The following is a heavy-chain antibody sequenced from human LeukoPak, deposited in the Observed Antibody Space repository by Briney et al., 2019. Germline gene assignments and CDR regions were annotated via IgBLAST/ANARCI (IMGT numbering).Heavy chain of an antibody. CDR3: AGGRCSGGSCPYYYYYYYMDV. D-gene: IGHD2-15*01. CDR1: GGSISSGGYS. CDR2: IYYSGST. J-gene: IGHJ6*03. V-gene: IGHV4-30-4*07. Sequence: PSETLSLTCAVSGGSISSGGYSWSWIRQPPGTGLEWIGYIYYSGSTYYNPSLKSRATISVDTSKNQFSLKLSFVTAADKAVYYCAGGRCSGGSCPYYYYYYYMDVGGKGTTVTVSS.